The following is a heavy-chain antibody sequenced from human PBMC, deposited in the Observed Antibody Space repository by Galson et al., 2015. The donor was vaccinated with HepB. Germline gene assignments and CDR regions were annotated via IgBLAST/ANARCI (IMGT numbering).Heavy chain of an antibody. CDR2: ISSSSSYT. J-gene: IGHJ4*02. Sequence: SLRLSCAASEFAFSDYYMSWIRQAPGKGLEWVSYISSSSSYTNYADSVKGRFTISRDNAKNSLYLQMNSLRAEDTAVYYCARGRGRVPTGYSSGWYGDYWGQGTLVTVSS. D-gene: IGHD6-19*01. V-gene: IGHV3-11*06. CDR3: ARGRGRVPTGYSSGWYGDY. CDR1: EFAFSDYY.